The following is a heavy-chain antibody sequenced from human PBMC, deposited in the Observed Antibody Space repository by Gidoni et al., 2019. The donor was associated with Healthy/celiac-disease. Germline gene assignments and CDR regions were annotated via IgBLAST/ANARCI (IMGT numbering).Heavy chain of an antibody. CDR3: ARDRNAFDI. CDR1: GFTFSSYA. CDR2: ISYDGSNK. J-gene: IGHJ3*02. Sequence: QVQLVESGGGVVQPGRSLRLSCAAYGFTFSSYAMHWVRQAPGKGLEWVAVISYDGSNKYYADSVKGRFTISRDNSKNTLYLQMNSLRAEDTAVYYCARDRNAFDIWGQGTMVTVSS. V-gene: IGHV3-30*04.